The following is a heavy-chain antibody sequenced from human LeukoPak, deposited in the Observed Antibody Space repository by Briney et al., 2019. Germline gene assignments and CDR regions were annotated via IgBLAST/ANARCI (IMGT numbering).Heavy chain of an antibody. CDR3: AKPPNYYDSSLDY. D-gene: IGHD3-22*01. CDR1: GFTFSSYG. V-gene: IGHV3-23*01. Sequence: GGSLRLSCAASGFTFSSYGMSWVRQAPGKGLEWVSAISGSGGSTYYADSVKGRFTISRDNSKNTLYLQMNSLRAEDTAVYYCAKPPNYYDSSLDYWGQGTLVTVSS. J-gene: IGHJ4*02. CDR2: ISGSGGST.